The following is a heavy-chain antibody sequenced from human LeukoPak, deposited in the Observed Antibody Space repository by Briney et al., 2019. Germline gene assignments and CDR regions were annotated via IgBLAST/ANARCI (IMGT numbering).Heavy chain of an antibody. D-gene: IGHD1-26*01. CDR1: GFTFSDSA. CDR2: MYKETNVYAT. V-gene: IGHV3-73*01. J-gene: IGHJ5*02. CDR3: TRDSGTYNWFDP. Sequence: GGSLRLTCVASGFTFSDSAIHWVRQPPGKGLEWIGHMYKETNVYATALAASVKGRFTVSRADSKNPAYLHMNSLKTEDTALYYCTRDSGTYNWFDPWGQGTLVTVSS.